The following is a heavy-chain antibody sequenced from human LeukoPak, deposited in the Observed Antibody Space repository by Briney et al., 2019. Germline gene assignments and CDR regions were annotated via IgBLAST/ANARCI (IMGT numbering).Heavy chain of an antibody. Sequence: SETLSLTCTVSGGSISSYYWSWLRQPPGKGLEWIGYIYYSGSTNYNPSLKSRVTISVDTSKNQFSLKLSSVTAADAAVYYCARGSSWSYYFDYWGQGTLVTVSS. V-gene: IGHV4-59*08. CDR2: IYYSGST. D-gene: IGHD6-13*01. CDR1: GGSISSYY. J-gene: IGHJ4*02. CDR3: ARGSSWSYYFDY.